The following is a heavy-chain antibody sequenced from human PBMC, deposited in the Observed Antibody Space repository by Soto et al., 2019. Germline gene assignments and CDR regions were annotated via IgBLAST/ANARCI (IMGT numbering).Heavy chain of an antibody. Sequence: QVQLVQSGAEVKKPGSSVKVSCKASGGTFSSYAISWVRQAPGQGLEWMGGIIPIFGTANYAQKFQGRVTXXEXEXKSTAYMELSSLRSEDTAVYYCAIRVGATTNALFDYWGQGTLVTVSS. CDR2: IIPIFGTA. CDR1: GGTFSSYA. CDR3: AIRVGATTNALFDY. J-gene: IGHJ4*02. D-gene: IGHD1-26*01. V-gene: IGHV1-69*12.